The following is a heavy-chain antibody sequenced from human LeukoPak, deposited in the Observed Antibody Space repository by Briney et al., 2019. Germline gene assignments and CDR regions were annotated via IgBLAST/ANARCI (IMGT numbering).Heavy chain of an antibody. CDR1: GFTFSSYA. V-gene: IGHV3-23*01. CDR2: ITASGGNT. Sequence: GGSLRLSCAASGFTFSSYAMGWVRQAPGKGLEWFSAITASGGNTYYADSVKGRFTISRDNSKNTLYLQVNSLRAEDTAVYYCAKGNGYSYGRYYFDYWGQGTLVTVSS. CDR3: AKGNGYSYGRYYFDY. J-gene: IGHJ4*02. D-gene: IGHD5-18*01.